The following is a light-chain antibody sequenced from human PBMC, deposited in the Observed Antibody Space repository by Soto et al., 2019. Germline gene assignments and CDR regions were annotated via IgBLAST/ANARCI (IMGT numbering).Light chain of an antibody. CDR1: PSVVST. CDR3: QQYNYWPRT. Sequence: EVVLTQSPDTLSLSPGERATLSCRASPSVVSTYLGWYQQRPGQAPRLLIYAASTRATGIPARFSGSGSGTEFILTISSLQSEDFALYYCQQYNYWPRTFGQGTKVDIK. V-gene: IGKV3-15*01. J-gene: IGKJ2*01. CDR2: AAS.